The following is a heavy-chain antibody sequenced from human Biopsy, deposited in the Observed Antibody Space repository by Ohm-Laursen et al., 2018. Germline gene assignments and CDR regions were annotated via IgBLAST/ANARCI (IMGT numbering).Heavy chain of an antibody. CDR1: GFPFDDYA. CDR2: ISWNSGNI. V-gene: IGHV3-9*01. CDR3: ARDRGQNFYDSTGYYNGMDG. Sequence: SLRLSCSASGFPFDDYALHWVRQAPGKGLEWVSGISWNSGNIGYADSVKGQFTISRDNAKNSLYLQMNSLRPEDTALYYCARDRGQNFYDSTGYYNGMDGWGQGTTVTVAS. D-gene: IGHD3-22*01. J-gene: IGHJ6*02.